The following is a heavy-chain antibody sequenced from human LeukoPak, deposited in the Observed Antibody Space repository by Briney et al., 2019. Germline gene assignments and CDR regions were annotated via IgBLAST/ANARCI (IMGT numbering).Heavy chain of an antibody. CDR3: ASDSYETIFGVVIRGHDAFDI. J-gene: IGHJ3*02. D-gene: IGHD3-3*01. Sequence: SETLSLTCTVSGASISSYYWSWIRQPAGKGLEWIGRIYTSGSTNYNPSLKSRVTMSVDTSKNQFSLKLSSVTAADTAVYYCASDSYETIFGVVIRGHDAFDIWGQGTMVTVSS. CDR1: GASISSYY. CDR2: IYTSGST. V-gene: IGHV4-4*07.